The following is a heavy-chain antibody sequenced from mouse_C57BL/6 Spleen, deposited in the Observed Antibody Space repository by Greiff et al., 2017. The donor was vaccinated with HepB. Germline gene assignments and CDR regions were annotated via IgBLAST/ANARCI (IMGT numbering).Heavy chain of an antibody. J-gene: IGHJ4*01. CDR2: IDPSDSYT. CDR1: GYTFTSYW. CDR3: ARWVPMDY. Sequence: QVQLQQPGAELVKPGASVKLSCKASGYTFTSYWMQWVKQRPGQGLEWIGEIDPSDSYTNYNQKFKGKATLTVDTSSSTAYMQLSSLTSEDSAVYYCARWVPMDYWGQGTSVTVSS. V-gene: IGHV1-50*01.